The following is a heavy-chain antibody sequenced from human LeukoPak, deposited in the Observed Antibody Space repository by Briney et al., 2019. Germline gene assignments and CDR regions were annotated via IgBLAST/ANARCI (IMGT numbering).Heavy chain of an antibody. Sequence: GGSLRLSCAASGFTFSSYSMNWVRQAPGKGLEWVSAISGSGGTTYYADSVKGRFTISRDNSKNTLYLQMNSLRAEDAAKYYCEKVGEYYYKSSAPYFFDYGAREP. D-gene: IGHD3-22*01. CDR1: GFTFSSYS. V-gene: IGHV3-23*01. CDR3: EKVGEYYYKSSAPYFFDY. CDR2: ISGSGGTT. J-gene: IGHJ4*02.